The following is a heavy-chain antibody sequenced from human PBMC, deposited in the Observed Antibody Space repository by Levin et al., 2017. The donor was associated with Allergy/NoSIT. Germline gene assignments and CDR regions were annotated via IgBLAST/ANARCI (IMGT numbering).Heavy chain of an antibody. D-gene: IGHD1-1*01. J-gene: IGHJ6*02. CDR1: GGSISSYY. CDR2: IYYSGST. Sequence: PSETLSLTCTVSGGSISSYYWSWIRQPPGKGLEWIGYIYYSGSTNYNPSLKSRVTISVDTSKNQFSLKLSSVTAADTAVYYCAGGTANVPYYYYGMDVWGQGTTVTVSS. CDR3: AGGTANVPYYYYGMDV. V-gene: IGHV4-59*01.